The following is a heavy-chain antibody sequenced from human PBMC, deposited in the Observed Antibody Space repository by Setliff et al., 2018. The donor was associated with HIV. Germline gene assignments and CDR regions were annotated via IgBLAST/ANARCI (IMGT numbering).Heavy chain of an antibody. Sequence: PSETLSLTCNISGVSIPTNYWNWIRQPAGKGLEWIGRIYTTGGTNYNPSLKSRVAIFIDTSKNQFSLRLSSVTAADTAVYYCARLYDYYGHRLDYWGQGAQVTVSS. D-gene: IGHD3-10*01. J-gene: IGHJ4*02. CDR3: ARLYDYYGHRLDY. V-gene: IGHV4-4*07. CDR2: IYTTGGT. CDR1: GVSIPTNY.